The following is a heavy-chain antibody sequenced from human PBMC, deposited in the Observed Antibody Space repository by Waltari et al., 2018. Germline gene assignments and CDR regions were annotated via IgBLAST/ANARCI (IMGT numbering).Heavy chain of an antibody. CDR3: AAFWSGYFSNFDY. CDR2: INPNSGGT. D-gene: IGHD3-3*01. Sequence: QVQLVQSGAEVKKPGASVKVSCKASGYTFTGYYLPWVRQAPGQGLEWMGWINPNSGGTNYAQKFQGRVTMTRDTSISTAYMELSRLRSDDTAVYYCAAFWSGYFSNFDYWGQGTLVTVSS. CDR1: GYTFTGYY. J-gene: IGHJ4*02. V-gene: IGHV1-2*02.